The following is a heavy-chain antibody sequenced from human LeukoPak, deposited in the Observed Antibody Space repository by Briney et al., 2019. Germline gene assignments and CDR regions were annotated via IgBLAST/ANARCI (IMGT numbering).Heavy chain of an antibody. V-gene: IGHV4-39*07. D-gene: IGHD3-16*01. Sequence: SETLSLTCTVSGGSISSGTYYWAWIRQPPGEGLEWIGNIYDTVSTSSNPSLKSRVTMSRDTPKNQFSLKVTSVTAADTAVYYCARALVGGAFDLWGQGTMVTVSS. CDR1: GGSISSGTYY. CDR3: ARALVGGAFDL. J-gene: IGHJ3*01. CDR2: IYDTVST.